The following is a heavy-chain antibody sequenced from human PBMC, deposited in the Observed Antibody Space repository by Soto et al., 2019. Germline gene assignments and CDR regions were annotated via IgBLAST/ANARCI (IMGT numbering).Heavy chain of an antibody. CDR3: AKVDRYNWNGDAFDI. J-gene: IGHJ3*02. V-gene: IGHV3-23*01. D-gene: IGHD1-20*01. CDR1: GFTFSSYA. Sequence: EVQLLESGGGLVQPGGSLRLSCAASGFTFSSYAMSWVRQAPGKGLEWVSAISGSGGSTYYADSVKGRFTIPRDNSKNTLHLQMNSLRAEDTAVYYCAKVDRYNWNGDAFDIWGQGTMVTVSS. CDR2: ISGSGGST.